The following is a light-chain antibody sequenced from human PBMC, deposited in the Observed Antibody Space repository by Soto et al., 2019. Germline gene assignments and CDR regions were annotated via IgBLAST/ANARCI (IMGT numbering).Light chain of an antibody. CDR2: GNN. J-gene: IGLJ1*01. V-gene: IGLV1-40*01. CDR1: SSSIGAGYD. CDR3: QSYDSGLSGFV. Sequence: QSVLTQPPSVSGAPGQRVTISCTGSSSSIGAGYDVHWYQQLPGAAPRVLIYGNNNRPSGVPDRFSGSKSGTSASLAITGLQAEDEADYYCQSYDSGLSGFVFGTGTKLTVL.